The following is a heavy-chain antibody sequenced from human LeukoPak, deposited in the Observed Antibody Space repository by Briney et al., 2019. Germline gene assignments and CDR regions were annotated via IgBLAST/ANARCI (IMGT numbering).Heavy chain of an antibody. CDR1: GFTVSSNY. CDR2: ISSSSSYI. V-gene: IGHV3-21*01. D-gene: IGHD3-22*01. Sequence: GGSLRLSCAASGFTVSSNYMNWVRQAPGKGLEWVSSISSSSSYIYYADSVKGRFTISRDNAKNSLYLQMNSLRAEDTAVYYCARGSVGYYSVGFDYWGQGTLVTVSS. J-gene: IGHJ4*02. CDR3: ARGSVGYYSVGFDY.